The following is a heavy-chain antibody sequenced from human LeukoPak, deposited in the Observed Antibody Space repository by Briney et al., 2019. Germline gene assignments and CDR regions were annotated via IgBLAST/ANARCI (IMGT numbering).Heavy chain of an antibody. J-gene: IGHJ4*02. Sequence: PGGSLRLSCAPSGFTFRSYEMNWVRQAPGKGLEWVSYISSSGSTIYYADSVKGRFTISRDSAKNSLYLQMNSLRAEDTAVYYCARPLWFGDTGDYWGQGTLVTVSS. V-gene: IGHV3-48*03. CDR3: ARPLWFGDTGDY. CDR2: ISSSGSTI. D-gene: IGHD3-10*01. CDR1: GFTFRSYE.